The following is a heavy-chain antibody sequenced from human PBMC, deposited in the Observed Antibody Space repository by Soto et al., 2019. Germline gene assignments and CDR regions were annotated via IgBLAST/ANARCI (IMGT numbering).Heavy chain of an antibody. CDR1: GGTFSSYT. J-gene: IGHJ5*02. CDR2: IIPILGIA. Sequence: QVQLVQSGAEVKKPGSSVKVSCKASGGTFSSYTISWVRQAPGQGLEWMGRIIPILGIANYAQKFQGRVTITADKSTSTAYMELSSLRSEDTAVCYCARDPYDILTKDAWFDPWGQGTLVTVSS. V-gene: IGHV1-69*08. D-gene: IGHD3-9*01. CDR3: ARDPYDILTKDAWFDP.